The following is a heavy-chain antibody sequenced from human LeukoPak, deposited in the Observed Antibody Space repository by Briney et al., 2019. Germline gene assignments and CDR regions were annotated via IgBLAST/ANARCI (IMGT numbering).Heavy chain of an antibody. V-gene: IGHV4-4*07. Sequence: SETLSLTCTVSGGSISSDFWNWIRQPAGKGLEWIGRIYSSGSTNYNPSLKSRVTMSIDMSKNQFSLKLSSVTAADTAVYYCARGRYCGSVSCYLDYWGQGSLVTVSS. CDR1: GGSISSDF. CDR3: ARGRYCGSVSCYLDY. J-gene: IGHJ4*02. D-gene: IGHD2-15*01. CDR2: IYSSGST.